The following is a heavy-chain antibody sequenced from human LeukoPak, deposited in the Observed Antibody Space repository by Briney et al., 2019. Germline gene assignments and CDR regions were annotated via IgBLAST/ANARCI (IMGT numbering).Heavy chain of an antibody. Sequence: GRSLRLSCAASGFTFSSGEMNWVRQAPGKGLEWVSYISSSGDTIYYADSVKGRFTISRDNAKNSLYLQMNSLRADDTAVYYCARVSGDADWGADYWGQGTLVTVSS. J-gene: IGHJ4*02. CDR3: ARVSGDADWGADY. CDR1: GFTFSSGE. CDR2: ISSSGDTI. V-gene: IGHV3-48*03. D-gene: IGHD3-16*01.